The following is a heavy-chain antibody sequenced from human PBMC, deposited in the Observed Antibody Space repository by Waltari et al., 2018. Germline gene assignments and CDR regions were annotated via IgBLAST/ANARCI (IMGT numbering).Heavy chain of an antibody. V-gene: IGHV5-51*01. CDR3: VVGSSFDY. CDR1: WYIFTTPW. CDR2: IYPGDSDT. D-gene: IGHD3-10*01. Sequence: EVQVVQSGAEVKKPGESLKISCEGSWYIFTTPWIGWGRQRPGKGLEWMGVIYPGDSDTRYSPSFQGQVTISADKSINTAYLQWSTLKASDTAMYYCVVGSSFDYWGQGTLVTVSS. J-gene: IGHJ4*02.